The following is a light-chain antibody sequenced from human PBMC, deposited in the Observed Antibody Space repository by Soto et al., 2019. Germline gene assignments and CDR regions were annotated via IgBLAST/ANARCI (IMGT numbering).Light chain of an antibody. CDR3: ASWDDNLNGGV. Sequence: QSVLTQPPSASGTPGQRVTISCSGTSSNIGTYTVNWYQQLPGTAPKLLIYTDYQRPSGVPDRFSGSKSGTSASLAINGLHSEDEADYYCASWDDNLNGGVFGGGTEVTV. J-gene: IGLJ3*02. CDR1: SSNIGTYT. V-gene: IGLV1-44*01. CDR2: TDY.